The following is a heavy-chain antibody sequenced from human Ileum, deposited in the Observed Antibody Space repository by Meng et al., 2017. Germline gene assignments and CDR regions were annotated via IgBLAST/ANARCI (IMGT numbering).Heavy chain of an antibody. CDR1: GYTFTNYG. CDR3: AREGAYNGGDY. J-gene: IGHJ4*02. CDR2: MNTDKGNT. V-gene: IGHV1-18*01. D-gene: IGHD1-1*01. Sequence: QVLLVETESVVKNVGAHVQVSCKSSGYTFTNYGVSWLRQAPGQGLEWMGWMNTDKGNTNYAQKFQGRVTRTRDTATSTSYMELRSLRSDNTAVYYWAREGAYNGGDYWGQGTLVTVSS.